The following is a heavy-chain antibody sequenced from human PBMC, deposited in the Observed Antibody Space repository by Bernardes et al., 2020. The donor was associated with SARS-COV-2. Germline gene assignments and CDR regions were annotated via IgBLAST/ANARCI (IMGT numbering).Heavy chain of an antibody. V-gene: IGHV4-39*01. CDR1: GGSINSAGYY. Sequence: SETLSRTCTVSGGSINSAGYYWGWVRQPPGKGLEWIGSIYSSGSTYYNPSLKSRVTISVDTSKNQFSLKLSSVTAADTAVYYCARPTLNSSGWPHDAFDIWGQGTMVTVSS. D-gene: IGHD6-19*01. CDR2: IYSSGST. J-gene: IGHJ3*02. CDR3: ARPTLNSSGWPHDAFDI.